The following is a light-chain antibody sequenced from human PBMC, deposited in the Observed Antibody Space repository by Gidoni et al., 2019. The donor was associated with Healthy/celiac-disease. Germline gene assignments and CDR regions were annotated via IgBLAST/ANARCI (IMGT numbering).Light chain of an antibody. J-gene: IGKJ2*01. V-gene: IGKV1-9*01. Sequence: ESQLTQSASFLSASIGDRVTITCRASQGISSYLAWYQHKPGKAPQLLIYAASTLQRGVPSRFSGSGSRTQFTLTPSSLQPEDFATYYCQQRNSYPPYTFGQGTKLEIK. CDR1: QGISSY. CDR2: AAS. CDR3: QQRNSYPPYT.